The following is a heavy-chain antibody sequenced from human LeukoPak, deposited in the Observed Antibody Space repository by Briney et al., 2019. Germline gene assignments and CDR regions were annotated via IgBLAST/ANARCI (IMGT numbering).Heavy chain of an antibody. V-gene: IGHV4-59*08. Sequence: PSETLSLTCTVSGGSLSSYYWSWIRQPPGKGLEWIGYIYYSGSTYSSGSTNYNPSLKSRVTISINTSKNQFSLKLSSVTAADTAVYYCASSSSEQWVGQDYYFDYWGQGTLVTVSS. J-gene: IGHJ4*02. D-gene: IGHD6-19*01. CDR2: IYYSGSTYSSGST. CDR3: ASSSSEQWVGQDYYFDY. CDR1: GGSLSSYY.